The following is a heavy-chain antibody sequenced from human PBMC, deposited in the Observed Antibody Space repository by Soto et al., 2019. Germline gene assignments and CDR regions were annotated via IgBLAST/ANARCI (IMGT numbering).Heavy chain of an antibody. CDR1: GYTFTGYY. CDR2: INPNSGGT. Sequence: ASVKVSCKASGYTFTGYYMHWVRQAPGQGLEWMGWINPNSGGTNYAQKFQGWVTMTRDTSISTAYMELSRLRSDDTAMYYCARTYYYDSSGYYDAFDIWGQGTMVTVSS. CDR3: ARTYYYDSSGYYDAFDI. V-gene: IGHV1-2*04. J-gene: IGHJ3*02. D-gene: IGHD3-22*01.